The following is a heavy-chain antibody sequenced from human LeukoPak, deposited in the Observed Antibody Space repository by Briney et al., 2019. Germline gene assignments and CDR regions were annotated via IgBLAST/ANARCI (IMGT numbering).Heavy chain of an antibody. V-gene: IGHV3-7*01. J-gene: IGHJ4*02. Sequence: GGSLRLSCAASGFTFSSYWMTWVRQALGKGLGWVANIKQDGSEKFYVDSVKGRFTISRDNAKNSLYLQMNSLRAEDTAVYYCARDPGVGATYFDYWGRGTLVTVSS. D-gene: IGHD1-26*01. CDR1: GFTFSSYW. CDR3: ARDPGVGATYFDY. CDR2: IKQDGSEK.